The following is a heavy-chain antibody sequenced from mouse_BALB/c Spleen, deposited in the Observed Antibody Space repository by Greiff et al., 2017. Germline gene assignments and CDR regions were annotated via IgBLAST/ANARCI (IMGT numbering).Heavy chain of an antibody. CDR3: EMDQADY. CDR1: GFTFSSYA. D-gene: IGHD3-2*02. J-gene: IGHJ4*01. Sequence: EVQGVESGGGLVKPGGSLKLSCAASGFTFSSYAMSWVRQSPEKRLEWVAEISSGGSYTYYPDTVTGRFTISRDNAKNTLYLEMSSLRSEDTAMYYCEMDQADYWGQGTSVTVSS. CDR2: ISSGGSYT. V-gene: IGHV5-9-4*01.